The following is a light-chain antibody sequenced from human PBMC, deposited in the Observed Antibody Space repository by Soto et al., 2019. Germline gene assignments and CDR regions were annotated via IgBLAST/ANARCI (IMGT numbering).Light chain of an antibody. CDR3: QLNSMSPQ. CDR2: ASS. V-gene: IGKV3D-15*01. CDR1: QSVSSN. Sequence: DIVMTQSPATPSVSPGDRGALSCRASQSVSSNLAWYQQKPRQAPRVPIEASSNRASGIPSRFGSSASGTDFPLTINRLEPEYFAVYYCQLNSMSPQFGQGTRLEIK. J-gene: IGKJ5*01.